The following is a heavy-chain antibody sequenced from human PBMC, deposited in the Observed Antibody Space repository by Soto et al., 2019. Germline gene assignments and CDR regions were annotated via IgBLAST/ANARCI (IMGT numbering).Heavy chain of an antibody. Sequence: PGESLKISCKGSGYSFTSYWISWVRQMPGKGLEWMGRIDPSDSYTNYSPSFQGHVTISADKSISTAYLQWSSLKASDTAMYYWVRDMVEVPAPPGGFDPWGQGPLVTVPS. J-gene: IGHJ5*02. CDR1: GYSFTSYW. V-gene: IGHV5-10-1*01. D-gene: IGHD2-2*01. CDR2: IDPSDSYT. CDR3: VRDMVEVPAPPGGFDP.